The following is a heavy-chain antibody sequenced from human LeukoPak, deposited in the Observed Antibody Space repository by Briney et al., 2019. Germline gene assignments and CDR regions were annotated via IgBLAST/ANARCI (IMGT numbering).Heavy chain of an antibody. D-gene: IGHD6-19*01. J-gene: IGHJ4*02. V-gene: IGHV3-49*04. CDR2: MRSKTYGRTT. CDR3: ASRSGLQWLPYFDY. Sequence: PGGSLRLSCAASGFTFSSYAMSWVRQAPGKGLERVGLMRSKTYGRTTEYAASVKGRFTISRDDSKSIAYLQMNSLETDDTAVYYCASRSGLQWLPYFDYWGPGILVIVSS. CDR1: GFTFSSYA.